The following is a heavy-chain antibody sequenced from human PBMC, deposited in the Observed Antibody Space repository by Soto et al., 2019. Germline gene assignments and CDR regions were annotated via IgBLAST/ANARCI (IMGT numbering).Heavy chain of an antibody. J-gene: IGHJ5*02. CDR1: GGSRSSYY. V-gene: IGHV4-59*01. CDR3: ARGGDFWSGYYWFAP. D-gene: IGHD3-3*01. CDR2: IYYSGST. Sequence: SETLSLPCTVSGGSRSSYYGSWIRPPPGKGLGWIGYIYYSGSTNYNPSLKSRVTISVDTSKNQFSLKLSSVTAAATAVYYCARGGDFWSGYYWFAPWGQGTLVTVSS.